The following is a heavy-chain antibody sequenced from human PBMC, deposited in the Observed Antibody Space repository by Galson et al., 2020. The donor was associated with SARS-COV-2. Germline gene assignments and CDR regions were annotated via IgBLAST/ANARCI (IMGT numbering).Heavy chain of an antibody. D-gene: IGHD6-13*01. CDR2: IIPIFGTA. Sequence: SVKVSCKASGGTFSSYAISWVRQAPGQGLEWMGGIIPIFGTANYAQKFQGRVTITADESTSTAYMELSSLRSEDTAVYYCARSGSSWYNYYYCGMDVWGQGTTVTVAS. V-gene: IGHV1-69*13. CDR1: GGTFSSYA. J-gene: IGHJ6*02. CDR3: ARSGSSWYNYYYCGMDV.